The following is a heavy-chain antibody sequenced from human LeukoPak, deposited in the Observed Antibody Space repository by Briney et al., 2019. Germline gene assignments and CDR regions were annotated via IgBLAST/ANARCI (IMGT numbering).Heavy chain of an antibody. D-gene: IGHD7-27*01. V-gene: IGHV3-74*01. CDR1: GYTFSTYW. CDR2: INCDGSNT. Sequence: PGGSLRLSCAVSGYTFSTYWTHWVRHVRGKGLVWVSRINCDGSNTICADSGRGRFTISRDNANNSLSLQMNSLRRDDASVYYCARECDLPGAYYMDVWGKGTTVTVSS. J-gene: IGHJ6*03. CDR3: ARECDLPGAYYMDV.